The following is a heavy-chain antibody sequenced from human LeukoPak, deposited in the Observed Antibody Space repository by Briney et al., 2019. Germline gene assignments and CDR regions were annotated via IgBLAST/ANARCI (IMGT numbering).Heavy chain of an antibody. CDR3: AREIRPRIAAAGMDY. Sequence: ASVKVSCKASGYTFTSYGISWVRQAPGQGLEWMGWIRAYNGNTNYAQKLQGRVTMTTDTSTSTAYMELRSLRSDDTAVYYSAREIRPRIAAAGMDYWGQRTLVAVSS. CDR2: IRAYNGNT. CDR1: GYTFTSYG. V-gene: IGHV1-18*01. J-gene: IGHJ4*02. D-gene: IGHD6-13*01.